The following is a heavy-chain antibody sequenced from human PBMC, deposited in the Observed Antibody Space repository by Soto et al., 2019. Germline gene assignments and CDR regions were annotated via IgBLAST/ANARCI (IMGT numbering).Heavy chain of an antibody. J-gene: IGHJ3*01. V-gene: IGHV3-7*01. CDR3: ARPLGWRDAFDV. CDR1: VFTFSSYW. D-gene: IGHD6-19*01. Sequence: EVQLVESGGGLVQPGGSLRLSCAASVFTFSSYWMSWVRQAPGKGLEWVANIKQDGSDIYYVDSVKGRFTISRDNAKNSLYLQMNSLRAEDTAVYYCARPLGWRDAFDVWGQGTMVTVSS. CDR2: IKQDGSDI.